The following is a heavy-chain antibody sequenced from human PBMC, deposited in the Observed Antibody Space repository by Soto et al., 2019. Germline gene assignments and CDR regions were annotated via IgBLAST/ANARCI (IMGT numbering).Heavy chain of an antibody. CDR3: VRLRGCGQGSSSYPDY. Sequence: GESLPISCQGSGYCFTTYCVVWVRQMTGKGLEWMGIIYPGDSGTRYSPSFQGQVTISVDKSISTAYLQWSSLKASDTALYYCVRLRGCGQGSSSYPDYWAYGTLVTVSS. V-gene: IGHV5-51*01. CDR1: GYCFTTYC. CDR2: IYPGDSGT. D-gene: IGHD2-2*01. J-gene: IGHJ4*01.